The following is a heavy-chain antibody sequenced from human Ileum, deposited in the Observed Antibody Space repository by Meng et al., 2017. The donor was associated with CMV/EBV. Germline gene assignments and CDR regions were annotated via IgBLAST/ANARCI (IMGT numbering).Heavy chain of an antibody. V-gene: IGHV2-5*02. CDR3: AHRRGIEEYFQH. D-gene: IGHD6-13*01. CDR2: IYWDDDK. CDR1: GVALSTSGVG. J-gene: IGHJ1*01. Sequence: NPQQTLTLAGTFPGVALSTSGVGVGWIHQTKGKDLEWLALIYWDDDKRYSPSLKNRLTITKDTSKNQVVLTKTYMDPVDTATYYCAHRRGIEEYFQHWGQGTLVTVSS.